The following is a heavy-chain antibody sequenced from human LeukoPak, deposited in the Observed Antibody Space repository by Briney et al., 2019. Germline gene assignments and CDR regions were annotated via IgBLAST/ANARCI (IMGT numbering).Heavy chain of an antibody. CDR2: INQDGGEK. V-gene: IGHV3-7*01. Sequence: GGSLRLSCAASGFTFSGSWMSWVRQAPGKGLEWVASINQDGGEKYSLDSVKGRFTISRDNTKSSLYLQMNSLRAEDTAVYYCARDTDGDYVFDYWGQGTLVTVSS. CDR1: GFTFSGSW. D-gene: IGHD4-17*01. J-gene: IGHJ4*02. CDR3: ARDTDGDYVFDY.